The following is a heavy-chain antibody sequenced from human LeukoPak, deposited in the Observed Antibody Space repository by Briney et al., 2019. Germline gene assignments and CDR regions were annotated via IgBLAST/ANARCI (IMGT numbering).Heavy chain of an antibody. Sequence: PGGSLRLSCAASGFTFSSYAMHWVRQAPGKGLEWVSAISGSGGSTYYADSVKGRFTISRDNSKNTLYLQMNSLRAEDTAVYYCAKGKIVVVTAMGYWGQGTLVTVSS. CDR1: GFTFSSYA. D-gene: IGHD2-21*02. CDR2: ISGSGGST. J-gene: IGHJ4*02. V-gene: IGHV3-23*01. CDR3: AKGKIVVVTAMGY.